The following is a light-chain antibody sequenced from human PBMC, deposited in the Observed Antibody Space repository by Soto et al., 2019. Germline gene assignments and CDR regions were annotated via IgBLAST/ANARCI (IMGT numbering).Light chain of an antibody. Sequence: DIQMTQSPSTLSSSVGYRVTITCRASQSISSWLAWYQQKPGKAPKLLIYDASSLESGVPSRFSGSGSGTEFTLTISSLQPDDFATYYCQQYNTWATFGQGTRWIS. CDR1: QSISSW. CDR3: QQYNTWAT. V-gene: IGKV1-5*01. CDR2: DAS. J-gene: IGKJ1*01.